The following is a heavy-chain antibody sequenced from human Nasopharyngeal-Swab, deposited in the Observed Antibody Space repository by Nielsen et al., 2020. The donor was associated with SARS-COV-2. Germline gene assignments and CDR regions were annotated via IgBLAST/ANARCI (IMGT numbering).Heavy chain of an antibody. V-gene: IGHV4-4*02. Sequence: SETLSLTCAVSGGSISSSNWWSWVRQPPGKGLEWLGEIYHSGSTNYNPSLKSRVTISVDKSKNQFSLKLSSVTAADTAVYYCARGGIVGATGYYYYYGMDVWGQGTTVTVSS. J-gene: IGHJ6*02. CDR3: ARGGIVGATGYYYYYGMDV. CDR2: IYHSGST. CDR1: GGSISSSNW. D-gene: IGHD1-26*01.